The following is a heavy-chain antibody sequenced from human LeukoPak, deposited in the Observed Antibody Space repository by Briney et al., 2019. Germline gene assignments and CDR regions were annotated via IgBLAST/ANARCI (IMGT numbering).Heavy chain of an antibody. CDR1: GFPFSSYA. J-gene: IGHJ4*02. CDR2: IIGSVAST. CDR3: AKGGYDYVEVGYFDY. V-gene: IGHV3-23*01. D-gene: IGHD5-12*01. Sequence: PGGSLRLSCAASGFPFSSYAMTWVRQTPGKGLEWVSHIIGSVASTYYADSVKGRFTISRDNTKNTLYLQMNSLRADDTAVYFCAKGGYDYVEVGYFDYWGQGTVVTVSS.